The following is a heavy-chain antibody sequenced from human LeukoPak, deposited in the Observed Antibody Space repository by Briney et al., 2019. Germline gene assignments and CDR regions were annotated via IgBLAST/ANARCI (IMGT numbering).Heavy chain of an antibody. D-gene: IGHD5-18*01. V-gene: IGHV4-61*02. J-gene: IGHJ6*03. Sequence: SQTLSLTCTVSGDSISSGDYYWSWIRQPAGKGLEWIGRISSSGSTNYNPSLKSRVTISVDTPKNQFSLKLSSVTAADTAVYYCARAADTAMVRSPYYYYYMDVWGKGTTVTISS. CDR3: ARAADTAMVRSPYYYYYMDV. CDR2: ISSSGST. CDR1: GDSISSGDYY.